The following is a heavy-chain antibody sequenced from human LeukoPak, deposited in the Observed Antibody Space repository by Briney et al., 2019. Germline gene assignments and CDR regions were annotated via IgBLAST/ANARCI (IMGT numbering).Heavy chain of an antibody. J-gene: IGHJ6*03. Sequence: PGRSLTLACAASGFTLSSYAMSWVRKAPGKGLEWVSSISASGGSTNYADSVNGRITICRDNSKNTVYLQMNSLRAEDTAVYYCAKVMKGSERLTMVRGVIIKTAGLYYMDVWGKGTTVTVSS. CDR3: AKVMKGSERLTMVRGVIIKTAGLYYMDV. CDR1: GFTLSSYA. D-gene: IGHD3-10*01. CDR2: ISASGGST. V-gene: IGHV3-23*01.